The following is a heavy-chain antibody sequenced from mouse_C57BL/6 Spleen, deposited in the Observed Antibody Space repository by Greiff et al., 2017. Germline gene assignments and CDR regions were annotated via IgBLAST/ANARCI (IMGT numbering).Heavy chain of an antibody. D-gene: IGHD2-4*01. CDR3: ASRYYDYDGFAY. CDR2: IHPNSGST. CDR1: GYTFTSYW. J-gene: IGHJ3*01. Sequence: QVQLQQPGAELVKPGASVKLSCKASGYTFTSYWMHWVKQRPGQGLEWIGMIHPNSGSTNYNEKFKSKATLTVDKSSRTAYMQLSSLTSEDSAFYYCASRYYDYDGFAYWGQGTLVTVSA. V-gene: IGHV1-64*01.